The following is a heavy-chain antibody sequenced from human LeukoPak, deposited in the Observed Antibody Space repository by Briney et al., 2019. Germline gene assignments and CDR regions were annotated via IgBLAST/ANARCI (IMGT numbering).Heavy chain of an antibody. V-gene: IGHV3-30-3*01. D-gene: IGHD3-22*01. CDR1: GFTFSSYA. CDR3: ARDFSSGYYVHWFDP. J-gene: IGHJ5*02. CDR2: ISYDGSNK. Sequence: GGSLRLSCAASGFTFSSYAMHWVRQAPGKGLEWVAVISYDGSNKYYADSVKGRFTISRDNSKNTLYLQLNSLRAEDTAVYYCARDFSSGYYVHWFDPWGQGTLVTVSS.